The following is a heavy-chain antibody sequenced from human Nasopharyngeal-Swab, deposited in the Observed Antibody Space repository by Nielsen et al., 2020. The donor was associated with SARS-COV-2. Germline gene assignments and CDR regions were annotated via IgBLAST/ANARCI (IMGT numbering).Heavy chain of an antibody. CDR2: INHSGST. J-gene: IGHJ4*02. CDR1: GGSFSGYY. Sequence: SQTLSLTCAVYGGSFSGYYWSWIRQPPGKGLEWIGEINHSGSTNYNPSLKSRVTISVDTSKNQFSLKLSSVTAAETAVYYCARGRYGGRDVVVVAAPNRLGFDYLGQGTLVTVSS. D-gene: IGHD2-15*01. V-gene: IGHV4-34*01. CDR3: ARGRYGGRDVVVVAAPNRLGFDY.